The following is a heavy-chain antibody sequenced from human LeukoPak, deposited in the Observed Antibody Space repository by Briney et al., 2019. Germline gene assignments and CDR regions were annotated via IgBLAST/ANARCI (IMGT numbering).Heavy chain of an antibody. D-gene: IGHD1-26*01. CDR1: GGTFSSCA. CDR3: ARGVVGATTGAYSFDY. V-gene: IGHV1-69*13. Sequence: SVKVSCKASGGTFSSCAISWVRQAPGQGLEWMGGLIPIFGTADYAQKFQGRVTITADESTSTAYMELSSLKSEDTAVYYCARGVVGATTGAYSFDYWGQGTLVTVSS. J-gene: IGHJ4*02. CDR2: LIPIFGTA.